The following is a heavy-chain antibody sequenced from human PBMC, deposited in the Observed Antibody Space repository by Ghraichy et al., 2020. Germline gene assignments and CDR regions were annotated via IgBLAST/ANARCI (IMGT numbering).Heavy chain of an antibody. CDR2: IYPGDSDA. Sequence: GESLNISCKASGYSFSSYWLGWVRQMPGKGLEWMGIIYPGDSDARYSPSFQGQVTISADKSITTAYLQWSSLRASDTAMYFCAVSLDSSGFYIDSWGQGTLVTVSS. CDR1: GYSFSSYW. J-gene: IGHJ4*02. D-gene: IGHD3-22*01. CDR3: AVSLDSSGFYIDS. V-gene: IGHV5-51*01.